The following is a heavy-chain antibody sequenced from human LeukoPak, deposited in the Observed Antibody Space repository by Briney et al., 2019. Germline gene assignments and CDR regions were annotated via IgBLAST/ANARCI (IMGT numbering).Heavy chain of an antibody. J-gene: IGHJ4*02. CDR1: GFTFSSYA. D-gene: IGHD6-6*01. CDR3: ARDLSVYSSSSFDC. Sequence: GGSLRLSCAASGFTFSSYAMSWVRQAPGKGLEWVSAISGSGGSTYCADSVKGRFTISRDNSKNTLYLQMNSLRAEDTAVYYCARDLSVYSSSSFDCWGQGTLVTVSS. CDR2: ISGSGGST. V-gene: IGHV3-23*01.